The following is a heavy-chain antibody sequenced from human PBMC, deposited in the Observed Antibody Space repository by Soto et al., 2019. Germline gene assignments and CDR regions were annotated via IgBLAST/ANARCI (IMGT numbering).Heavy chain of an antibody. Sequence: ASVKVSCKASGGTFSSYAISWVRQAPGQGLEWMGGIIPIFGTANYAQKFQGRVTITADKSTSTAYMELSSLRSEDTAVYYCARGIDFWSGYPRYYYYYGMDVWGQGTTVTVSS. CDR1: GGTFSSYA. D-gene: IGHD3-3*01. J-gene: IGHJ6*02. CDR3: ARGIDFWSGYPRYYYYYGMDV. V-gene: IGHV1-69*06. CDR2: IIPIFGTA.